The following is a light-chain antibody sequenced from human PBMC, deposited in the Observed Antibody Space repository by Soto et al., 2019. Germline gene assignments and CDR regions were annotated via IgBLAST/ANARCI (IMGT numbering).Light chain of an antibody. CDR1: QSVGSSF. V-gene: IGKV3-20*01. CDR3: QQYGISPYN. CDR2: GAS. J-gene: IGKJ2*01. Sequence: EIVLTQSPGTLSMSPGERATLSCRASQSVGSSFLAWYQQKPGQAPRLLIYGASSRATDIPDRFSGSGSGTDFTLTISRLEPEDFAVYFCQQYGISPYNFAQGTKLEIK.